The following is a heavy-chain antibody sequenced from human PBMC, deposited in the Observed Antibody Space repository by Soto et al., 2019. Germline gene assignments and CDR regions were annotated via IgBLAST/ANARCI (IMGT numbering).Heavy chain of an antibody. CDR2: INHSGST. D-gene: IGHD3-22*01. CDR1: VGSFSGYY. CDR3: AQYYYDSSGYPTDHDAFDI. Sequence: SKTLSLPWSVYVGSFSGYYWSWIRQPPGKGLEWIGQINHSGSTNYNPSLKSRVTISADTSKNQFSLKLSSVTAADTAVYYCAQYYYDSSGYPTDHDAFDIWGQGTMVTDS. V-gene: IGHV4-34*01. J-gene: IGHJ3*02.